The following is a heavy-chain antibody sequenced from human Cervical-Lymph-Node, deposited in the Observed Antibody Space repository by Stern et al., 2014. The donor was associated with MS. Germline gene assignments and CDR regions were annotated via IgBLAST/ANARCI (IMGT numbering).Heavy chain of an antibody. CDR2: LIPLFGTP. D-gene: IGHD2-21*02. Sequence: QLVQSEAEVKKPGSSVKISCQSSGGTFSSHAINWGRQAPGQGLEWVGGLIPLFGTPHYARKVKGRLTITADESTSTAHMELSSLRSDDTAVYYCATPAAVTVGSMDVWGQGTTVIVSS. CDR1: GGTFSSHA. V-gene: IGHV1-69*01. CDR3: ATPAAVTVGSMDV. J-gene: IGHJ6*02.